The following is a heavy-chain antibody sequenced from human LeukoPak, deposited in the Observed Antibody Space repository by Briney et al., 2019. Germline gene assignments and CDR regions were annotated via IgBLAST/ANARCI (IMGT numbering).Heavy chain of an antibody. D-gene: IGHD2-2*02. Sequence: GGSLRLSCAASGFTVSSNYMSWVRQAPGKGLEWVSVIYSGGSTYYADSVKGRFTISRDNSKNTLYLQMNRLRAEDTAVYYCARDTLDGYIDCWGQGTLVTVSS. CDR2: IYSGGST. V-gene: IGHV3-66*02. CDR1: GFTVSSNY. J-gene: IGHJ4*02. CDR3: ARDTLDGYIDC.